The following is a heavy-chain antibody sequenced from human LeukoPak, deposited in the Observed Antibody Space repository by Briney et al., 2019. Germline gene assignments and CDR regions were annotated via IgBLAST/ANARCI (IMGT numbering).Heavy chain of an antibody. J-gene: IGHJ4*02. CDR2: ISGSGTNT. D-gene: IGHD2-21*01. CDR3: AKDTAVILTAPFDS. V-gene: IGHV3-23*01. CDR1: EFTFSSYA. Sequence: GGSLRLSCAASEFTFSSYAMNWVRQAPGKGLEWVSAISGSGTNTYYAGSVRGRFTISRDNSNNRLYLQMNSVRAEDTAMYFCAKDTAVILTAPFDSWGQGTPVTVSS.